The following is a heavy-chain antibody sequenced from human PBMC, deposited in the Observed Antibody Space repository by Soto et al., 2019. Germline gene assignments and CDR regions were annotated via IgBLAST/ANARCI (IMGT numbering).Heavy chain of an antibody. D-gene: IGHD6-13*01. CDR2: INHNGLT. CDR1: GASFTSNY. CDR3: AHLYSSSWVFDY. J-gene: IGHJ4*02. V-gene: IGHV4-34*01. Sequence: PSETVSLTXGVYGASFTSNYWSWVRQPPAKGLEWIGEINHNGLTNYSPSLKSRLTITKDTSKNQVVLTMTNMDPVDTATYYCAHLYSSSWVFDYWGQGTLVTVSS.